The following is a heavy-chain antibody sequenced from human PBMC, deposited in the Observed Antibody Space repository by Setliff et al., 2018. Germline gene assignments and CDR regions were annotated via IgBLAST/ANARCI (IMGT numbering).Heavy chain of an antibody. CDR1: KYSFLNYW. CDR2: IHPGDSDT. D-gene: IGHD5-12*01. CDR3: VRRASGYFPLDY. J-gene: IGHJ4*02. V-gene: IGHV5-51*01. Sequence: GSLKISCKGPKYSFLNYWVVWVRQMPGEGLEWMGLIHPGDSDTRYSPSFQGHVTISADLSIDTAYLQWTSLKASDTAMYYCVRRASGYFPLDYWGQGTLVTVSS.